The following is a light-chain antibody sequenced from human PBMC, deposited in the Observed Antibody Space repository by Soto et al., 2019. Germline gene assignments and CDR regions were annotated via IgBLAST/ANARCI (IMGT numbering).Light chain of an antibody. V-gene: IGKV3-15*01. Sequence: EMVMTQSPATLSVSPGERVTLSCSATESVHRNLAWYQQKPGQGPSLLIYYASTRATGVPDRFTGSGSGTEFTLNIRSLQSEDFGVYHCEHYSNWPPTFGPGTKVEIK. CDR2: YAS. J-gene: IGKJ3*01. CDR3: EHYSNWPPT. CDR1: ESVHRN.